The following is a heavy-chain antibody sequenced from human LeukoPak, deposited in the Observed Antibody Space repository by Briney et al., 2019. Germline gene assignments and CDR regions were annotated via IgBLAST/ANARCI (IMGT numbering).Heavy chain of an antibody. J-gene: IGHJ3*02. CDR1: GLTGSHNY. V-gene: IGHV3-53*05. Sequence: GGSLRLSCAASGLTGSHNYVSWVRQAPGKGLEWVSAIHTSGDTCYADSVKGRFTISRDNSKNSLYLQMNRLRTEDTALYHCAKDTTVTTLVGAFDIWGQGTMVTVSS. CDR3: AKDTTVTTLVGAFDI. CDR2: IHTSGDT. D-gene: IGHD4-23*01.